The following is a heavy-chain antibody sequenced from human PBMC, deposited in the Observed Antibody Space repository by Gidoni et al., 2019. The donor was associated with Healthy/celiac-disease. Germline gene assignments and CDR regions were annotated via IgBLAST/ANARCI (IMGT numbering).Heavy chain of an antibody. CDR2: MNPNSGNT. D-gene: IGHD2-15*01. V-gene: IGHV1-8*01. CDR3: ARGPYLSCSGGSCRPYYFDY. CDR1: GYTFTSYD. Sequence: QVQLVQSAAEVKKPGPSVTVSCKASGYTFTSYDINWVRQATGQGLEWIGWMNPNSGNTGYAQKFQGRVTMTRNTSISTAYMELSSLRSEDTAVYYCARGPYLSCSGGSCRPYYFDYWGQGTLVTVSS. J-gene: IGHJ4*02.